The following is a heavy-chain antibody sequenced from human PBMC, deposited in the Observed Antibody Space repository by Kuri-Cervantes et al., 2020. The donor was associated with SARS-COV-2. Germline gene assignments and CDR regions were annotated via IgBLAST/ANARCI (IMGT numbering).Heavy chain of an antibody. D-gene: IGHD4-17*01. CDR2: IRSKTDGGTT. V-gene: IGHV3-15*01. Sequence: GESLKIHCTASGFTFINAWMTWVRQAPGKGPDWVGRIRSKTDGGTTDYAAPVKVRFTISRDDSKNTVYLHMNRLEIEDTAVCFCTTDDSEEILDYGGTWGQGTLVTVSS. CDR1: GFTFINAW. J-gene: IGHJ5*02. CDR3: TTDDSEEILDYGGT.